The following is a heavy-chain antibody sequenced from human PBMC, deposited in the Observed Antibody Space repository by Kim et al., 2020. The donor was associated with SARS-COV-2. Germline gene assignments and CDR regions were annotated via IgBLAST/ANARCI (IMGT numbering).Heavy chain of an antibody. CDR3: ARCTDTAMHYYYYGMDV. CDR1: GFTFSSYW. CDR2: IKQDGSEK. J-gene: IGHJ6*02. Sequence: GGSLRLSCAASGFTFSSYWMSWVRQAPGKGLEWVANIKQDGSEKYYVDSVKGRFTISRDNAKNSLYLQMNSLSAEDTAVYYCARCTDTAMHYYYYGMDVWGQGTTGTVSS. D-gene: IGHD5-18*01. V-gene: IGHV3-7*03.